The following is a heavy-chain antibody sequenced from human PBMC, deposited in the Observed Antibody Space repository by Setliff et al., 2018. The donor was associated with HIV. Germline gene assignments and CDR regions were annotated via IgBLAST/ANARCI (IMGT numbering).Heavy chain of an antibody. CDR2: ISYTDEST. D-gene: IGHD3-10*01. V-gene: IGHV3-23*01. CDR3: AKDSYRASRGPYYFDY. J-gene: IGHJ4*02. Sequence: PGGSLRLSCAASGLTFSTYAMSWVRQAPGKGLEWVSTISYTDESTYYADSVKGRFTISRDKSKNTLYLQMNTLRADDTAVYYCAKDSYRASRGPYYFDYWGQGTLVTVSS. CDR1: GLTFSTYA.